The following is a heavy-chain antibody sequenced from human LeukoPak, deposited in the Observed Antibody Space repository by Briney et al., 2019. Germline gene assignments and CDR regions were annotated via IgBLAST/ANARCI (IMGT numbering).Heavy chain of an antibody. CDR2: INPNSGGT. Sequence: ASVKVSCKASGYTFTGYYMHWVRQAPGQGLEWMGWINPNSGGTNYAQKFQGRVTMTRDTSISTAYMELSSLRSEDTAVYYCARGSMITFGGVDYWGQGTLVTVS. J-gene: IGHJ4*02. V-gene: IGHV1-2*02. D-gene: IGHD3-16*01. CDR3: ARGSMITFGGVDY. CDR1: GYTFTGYY.